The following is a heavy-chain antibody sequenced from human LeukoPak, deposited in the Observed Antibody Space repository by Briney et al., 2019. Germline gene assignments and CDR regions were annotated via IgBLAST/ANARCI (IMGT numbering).Heavy chain of an antibody. CDR3: AREGVDTAMGSFDY. J-gene: IGHJ4*02. CDR2: IYYSGST. CDR1: GGSISSYY. V-gene: IGHV4-59*01. Sequence: SETLSLTCTVSGGSISSYYWSWIRQPPGKGLEWIGYIYYSGSTNYNPSLKSRVTISVDTSKNQFPLKLSSVTAAATAVYYCAREGVDTAMGSFDYWGQGTLVTVSS. D-gene: IGHD5-18*01.